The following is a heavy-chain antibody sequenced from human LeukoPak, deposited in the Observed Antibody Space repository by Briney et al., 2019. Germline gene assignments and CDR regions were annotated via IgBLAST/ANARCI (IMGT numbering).Heavy chain of an antibody. CDR3: AKDQQAGANYYYDSAHPQT. CDR1: GFTFSSYG. J-gene: IGHJ5*02. CDR2: ISYDGSNK. D-gene: IGHD3-22*01. V-gene: IGHV3-30*18. Sequence: PGRSLRLSRAASGFTFSSYGMHWVRQAPGKGLEWVAVISYDGSNKYYADSVKGRFTISRDNSKNTLYLQMNSLRAEDTAVYYCAKDQQAGANYYYDSAHPQTWGQGTLSPSPQ.